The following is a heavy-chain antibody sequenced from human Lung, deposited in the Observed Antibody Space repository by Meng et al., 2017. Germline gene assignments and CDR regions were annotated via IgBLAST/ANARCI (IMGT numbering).Heavy chain of an antibody. Sequence: EVQLVESGGGLVKPGGSLSLSFSASGFTFSCHTMNWVRQAPGKGLEWVSSISSSNSYIYYADSVKGRFTISRDNAKNSLYLQMNSLRAEDTAVYYCARDFSAAMRFDYWGQGTLVTVSS. J-gene: IGHJ4*02. CDR1: GFTFSCHT. CDR3: ARDFSAAMRFDY. D-gene: IGHD6-25*01. V-gene: IGHV3-21*01. CDR2: ISSSNSYI.